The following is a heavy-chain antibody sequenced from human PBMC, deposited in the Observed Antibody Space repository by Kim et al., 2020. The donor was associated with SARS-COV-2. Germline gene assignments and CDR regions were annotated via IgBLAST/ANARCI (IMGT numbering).Heavy chain of an antibody. J-gene: IGHJ4*02. V-gene: IGHV3-15*01. CDR3: TTNRYSSIGY. CDR2: IKSKTDGWTT. Sequence: GGSLRLSCAASGFTFSNAWMSWVRQAPGKGLEWVGRIKSKTDGWTTDYAAPVKGRFTISRDDSKNTLYLQMNSLKTEDTAVYYCTTNRYSSIGYWGQGTL. D-gene: IGHD6-13*01. CDR1: GFTFSNAW.